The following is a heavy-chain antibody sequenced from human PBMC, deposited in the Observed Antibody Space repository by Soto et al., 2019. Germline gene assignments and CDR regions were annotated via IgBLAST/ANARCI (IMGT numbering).Heavy chain of an antibody. J-gene: IGHJ6*02. CDR2: IYYNGST. Sequence: QVQLQESGPGLVKSSQTLSLTCTVSGGSISSDGNYWRWIRQHPGKGLEWIGYIYYNGSTYYNPSLKSRVTISVDTSKNQFSLKLNSVTAADTAVYYCARARMVRGIIYYYGMDVWGQGTTVTVSS. D-gene: IGHD3-10*01. CDR3: ARARMVRGIIYYYGMDV. V-gene: IGHV4-31*03. CDR1: GGSISSDGNY.